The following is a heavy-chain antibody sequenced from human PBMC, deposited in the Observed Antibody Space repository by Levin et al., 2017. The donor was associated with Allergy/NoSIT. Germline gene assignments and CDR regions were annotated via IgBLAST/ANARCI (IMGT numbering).Heavy chain of an antibody. CDR1: GFTFSSYG. V-gene: IGHV3-30*18. CDR2: ISYDGSNK. D-gene: IGHD3-22*01. CDR3: ANEFGDYDSSGYYYERWFDY. Sequence: GGSLRLSCAASGFTFSSYGMHWVRQAPGKGLEWVAVISYDGSNKYYADSVKGRFTISRDNSKNTLYLQMNSLRAEDTAVYYCANEFGDYDSSGYYYERWFDYWGQGTLVTVSS. J-gene: IGHJ4*02.